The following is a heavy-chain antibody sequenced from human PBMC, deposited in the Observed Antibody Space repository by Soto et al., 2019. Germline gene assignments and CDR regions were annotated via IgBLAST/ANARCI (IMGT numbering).Heavy chain of an antibody. V-gene: IGHV3-11*01. J-gene: IGHJ6*02. CDR1: GFTFSDYY. D-gene: IGHD6-13*01. CDR3: KRGGGTAASVDV. CDR2: INRSGSIK. Sequence: GESLRLSCAASGFTFSDYYMSWIRQAPGRGLEWISYINRSGSIKYYVDPVKGRFTTSRDNAKNSLYLQMNRLRAEDTAIYYCKRGGGTAASVDVWGQGTTVTVSS.